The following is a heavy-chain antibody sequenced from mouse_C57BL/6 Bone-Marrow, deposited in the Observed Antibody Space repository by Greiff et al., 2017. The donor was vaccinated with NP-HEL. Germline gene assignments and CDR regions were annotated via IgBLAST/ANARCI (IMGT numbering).Heavy chain of an antibody. D-gene: IGHD1-1*01. CDR2: INPSSGYT. V-gene: IGHV1-7*01. Sequence: VQLQQSGAELVKPGASVKLSCTASGYNFNSYWMHWVKQRPGQGLEWIGYINPSSGYTKYNQKFKDKATLTADTSSSTAYMQLSSLTYEDSAVYYCARDYYGVRYFDYWGQGTTLTVSS. J-gene: IGHJ2*01. CDR1: GYNFNSYW. CDR3: ARDYYGVRYFDY.